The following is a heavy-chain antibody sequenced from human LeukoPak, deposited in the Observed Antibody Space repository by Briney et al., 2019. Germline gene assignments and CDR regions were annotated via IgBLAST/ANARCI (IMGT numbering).Heavy chain of an antibody. CDR2: ISGSGGST. CDR3: ATGIAVAGYFDY. J-gene: IGHJ4*02. V-gene: IGHV3-23*01. CDR1: GFTFSSYA. Sequence: GGPLRLSCAASGFTFSSYAMSWVRQAPGKGLEWVSAISGSGGSTYYADSVKGRFTISRDNSKNTLYLQMNSLRAEDTAVYYCATGIAVAGYFDYWGQGTLVTVSS. D-gene: IGHD6-19*01.